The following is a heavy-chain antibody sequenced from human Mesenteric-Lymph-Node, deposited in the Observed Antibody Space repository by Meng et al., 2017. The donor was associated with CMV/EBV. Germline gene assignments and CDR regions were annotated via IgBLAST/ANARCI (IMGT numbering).Heavy chain of an antibody. D-gene: IGHD2-8*01. V-gene: IGHV3-30*03. CDR3: ARDSCSNGVCYFGY. Sequence: GESLKISCAASGFTFSSYWMSWVRQAPGKGLDWVALILNDEDSKYYIDSVKGRFTISRDSSKNTLYLQMNSLRPEDTAIYYCARDSCSNGVCYFGYWGQGTLVTVSS. CDR2: ILNDEDSK. J-gene: IGHJ4*02. CDR1: GFTFSSYW.